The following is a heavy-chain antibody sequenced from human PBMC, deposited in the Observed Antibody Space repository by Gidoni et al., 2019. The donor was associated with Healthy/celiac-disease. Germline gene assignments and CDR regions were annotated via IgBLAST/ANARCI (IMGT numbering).Heavy chain of an antibody. CDR2: ISGSGGST. Sequence: EVQLLESGGGLVQPGGSLRISCAASGFTFSSYAMSWVRPAPGKGLEWVSAISGSGGSTYYADSVKGRFTISRDNSKNTLYLQMNSLRAEDTAVYYCAKGGVVQYQLLYRDEGWFDPWGQGTLVTVSS. CDR3: AKGGVVQYQLLYRDEGWFDP. CDR1: GFTFSSYA. J-gene: IGHJ5*02. V-gene: IGHV3-23*01. D-gene: IGHD2-2*02.